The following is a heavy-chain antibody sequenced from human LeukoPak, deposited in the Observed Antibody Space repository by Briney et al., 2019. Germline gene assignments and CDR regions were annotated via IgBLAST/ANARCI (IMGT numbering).Heavy chain of an antibody. CDR3: ARGSSSSNYYYYYMDV. J-gene: IGHJ6*03. CDR2: INDNSGGT. V-gene: IGHV1-2*06. D-gene: IGHD6-6*01. CDR1: GYTFTGYY. Sequence: GASVKVSCKASGYTFTGYYMHWVRQAAGQGLEGMGRINDNSGGTKYAQKFQGRVTMTRDTSISTAYIQLSRLRSDDTAVYYCARGSSSSNYYYYYMDVWGKGTTVTVSS.